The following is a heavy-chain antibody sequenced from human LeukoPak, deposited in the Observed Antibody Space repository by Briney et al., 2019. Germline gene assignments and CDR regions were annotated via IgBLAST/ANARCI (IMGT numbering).Heavy chain of an antibody. CDR3: ASGYSYGTSVFDY. CDR1: GLTLSNYA. Sequence: GGSLRLSCAASGLTLSNYAIHWVRQAPGKGLEWVAVISYDGGSQYYIDSVKGRFTISRDNSKNTLHLQMNSLRAEDTAVYYCASGYSYGTSVFDYWGQGTLVTVSS. V-gene: IGHV3-30*04. CDR2: ISYDGGSQ. J-gene: IGHJ4*02. D-gene: IGHD5-18*01.